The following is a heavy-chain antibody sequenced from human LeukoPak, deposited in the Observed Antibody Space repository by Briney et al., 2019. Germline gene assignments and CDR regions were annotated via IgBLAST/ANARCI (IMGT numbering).Heavy chain of an antibody. CDR3: ARRQQWLGNDY. Sequence: SETLSLTCAVSGYSISSGYYWNWIRQPPGKRLEWIGNIYHSGNTYYNPSLKSRVTMSVDTSKNQFSLRLSSVTATDTAVYYCARRQQWLGNDYWGQGTLVTVSS. CDR1: GYSISSGYY. CDR2: IYHSGNT. V-gene: IGHV4-38-2*01. D-gene: IGHD6-19*01. J-gene: IGHJ4*02.